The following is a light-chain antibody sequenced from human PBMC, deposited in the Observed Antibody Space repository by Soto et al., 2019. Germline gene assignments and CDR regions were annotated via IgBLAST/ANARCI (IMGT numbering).Light chain of an antibody. J-gene: IGKJ1*01. Sequence: AIQMTQSPSSLSASVGDRVTITCRASQGVRNDLGWYQQKPGKAPKLLISAASSLQSGVPSRFSGSGSGTDFTLTISSLQPEDCATYYCLQYYNNPWTFGQGTKVEIK. CDR2: AAS. CDR1: QGVRND. V-gene: IGKV1-6*01. CDR3: LQYYNNPWT.